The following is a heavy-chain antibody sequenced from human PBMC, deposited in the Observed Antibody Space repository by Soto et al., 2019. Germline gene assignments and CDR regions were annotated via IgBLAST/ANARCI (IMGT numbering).Heavy chain of an antibody. CDR3: AREGVAPYYYSGMDI. CDR2: ISSYNGDT. CDR1: GYTFTIYR. J-gene: IGHJ6*02. V-gene: IGHV1-18*01. Sequence: ASVKVSCKASGYTFTIYRISWGRQAPRQGPEWMGWISSYNGDTNYAQTFQGRVTMTTDTSTSTAYMELRSLRSDDTAVYYCAREGVAPYYYSGMDIWGQGTPVTVSS. D-gene: IGHD5-12*01.